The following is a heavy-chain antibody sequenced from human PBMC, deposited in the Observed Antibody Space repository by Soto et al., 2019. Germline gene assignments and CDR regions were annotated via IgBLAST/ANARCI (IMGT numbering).Heavy chain of an antibody. J-gene: IGHJ4*02. V-gene: IGHV3-11*01. D-gene: IGHD2-15*01. CDR3: ARLPPPSCSGSSCSPY. Sequence: VQLVESGGGSVKPGGSLRLSCVASGFIFSDYYMSWIRQTPGKGLEWTSYINNNGRTIFYRDSVNGRFTISRDNAKRLLYLQMNSLRVEDTAIYYCARLPPPSCSGSSCSPYWGQGTLVTVSS. CDR2: INNNGRTI. CDR1: GFIFSDYY.